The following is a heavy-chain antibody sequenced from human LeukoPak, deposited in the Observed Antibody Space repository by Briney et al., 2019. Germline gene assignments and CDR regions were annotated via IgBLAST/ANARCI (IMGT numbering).Heavy chain of an antibody. CDR1: XYSXXXYW. Sequence: XKGXXYSXXXYWMGWVRQMPGKGLEWMGIIYPGECDNKYRQSFQSQVTISADKSMSTAYMQRSSLKASDTAMYYCARRLDTAMGEAFDIWGQGTMFTVSS. CDR2: IYPGECDN. CDR3: ARRLDTAMGEAFDI. J-gene: IGHJ3*02. D-gene: IGHD5-18*01. V-gene: IGHV5-51*01.